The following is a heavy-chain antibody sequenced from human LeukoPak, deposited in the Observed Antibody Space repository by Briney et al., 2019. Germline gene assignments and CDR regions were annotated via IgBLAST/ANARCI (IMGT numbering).Heavy chain of an antibody. CDR3: AKGWLNYYFDY. CDR2: ITGSTSNT. CDR1: GFTFSRYA. Sequence: GGFLRLSGAAFGFTFSRYAMRWVRPSPGKGRNWVSAITGSTSNTYYAGSVKGRFTTSRDNSKSAVFLQMNTLRADDTAVYYCAKGWLNYYFDYWSQGSLVSVSS. J-gene: IGHJ4*02. D-gene: IGHD6-19*01. V-gene: IGHV3-23*01.